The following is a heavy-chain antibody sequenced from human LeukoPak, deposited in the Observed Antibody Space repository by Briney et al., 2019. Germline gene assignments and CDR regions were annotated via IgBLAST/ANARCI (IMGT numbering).Heavy chain of an antibody. CDR3: AREWEKDTAMAQGYYYYYYMDV. V-gene: IGHV4-4*07. CDR2: IYTSGST. Sequence: PSETLSLTCTVSGGSISSYYWSWIRQPAGKGLEWIGRIYTSGSTNYNPSLKSRVTMSVDTSKNQFSLKLSSVTAADTAVYYCAREWEKDTAMAQGYYYYYYMDVWGKGTTVTVSS. J-gene: IGHJ6*03. D-gene: IGHD5-18*01. CDR1: GGSISSYY.